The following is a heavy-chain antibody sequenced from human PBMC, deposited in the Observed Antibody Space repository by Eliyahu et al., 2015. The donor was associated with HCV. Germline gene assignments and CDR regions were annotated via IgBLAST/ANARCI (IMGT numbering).Heavy chain of an antibody. D-gene: IGHD5-18*01. V-gene: IGHV3-23*01. CDR1: GXTFSSYA. CDR2: ISGSGGST. J-gene: IGHJ4*02. CDR3: AKEGYSYGPDY. Sequence: EVQLLESGGGLVQPGGSLRLSCAASGXTFSSYAMSXVXXAPGKGXEWVSXISGSGGSTYYADSVKGRFTISRDNSKNTLYLQMNSLRAEDTAVYYCAKEGYSYGPDYWGQGTLVTVSS.